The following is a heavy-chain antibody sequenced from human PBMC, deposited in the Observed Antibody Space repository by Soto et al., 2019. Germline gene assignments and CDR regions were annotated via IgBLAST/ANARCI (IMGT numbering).Heavy chain of an antibody. V-gene: IGHV1-18*01. J-gene: IGHJ4*02. D-gene: IGHD3-9*01. CDR1: GYTFTSYG. CDR3: ARYYDILTGSREVDY. CDR2: ISAYNGNT. Sequence: ASLKVSCKASGYTFTSYGISWVRQAPGQGLEWMGWISAYNGNTNYAQKLQGRVTMTTDTSTSTAYMELRSLRSDDTAVYYCARYYDILTGSREVDYWGQGTLVTVSS.